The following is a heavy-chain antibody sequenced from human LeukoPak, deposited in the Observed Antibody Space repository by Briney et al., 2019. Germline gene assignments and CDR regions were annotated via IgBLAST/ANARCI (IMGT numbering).Heavy chain of an antibody. Sequence: ASVKVSCKASGYTFTGYYMHWVRQAPGQGLEWMGWINPNSGGTNYAQKFQGRVTMTRDTSISTAYMELSGLRSDDTAVYYCARLAVLAGKAPAWGQGTLVTVSS. CDR1: GYTFTGYY. V-gene: IGHV1-2*02. J-gene: IGHJ4*02. CDR3: ARLAVLAGKAPA. CDR2: INPNSGGT. D-gene: IGHD2-2*01.